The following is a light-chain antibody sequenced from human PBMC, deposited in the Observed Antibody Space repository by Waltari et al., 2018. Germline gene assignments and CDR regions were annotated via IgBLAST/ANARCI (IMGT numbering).Light chain of an antibody. CDR2: DDN. Sequence: QSALTQPAPASGSPAQSITISCPGTSRDVGNYNLVSWYQQYPGKAPKVMIYDDNRWPSGVSDRFSGSKSGNTASLTISGVQAEDEADYYCCSYAGSYTWVFGGGTKLTVL. CDR1: SRDVGNYNL. CDR3: CSYAGSYTWV. J-gene: IGLJ3*02. V-gene: IGLV2-23*01.